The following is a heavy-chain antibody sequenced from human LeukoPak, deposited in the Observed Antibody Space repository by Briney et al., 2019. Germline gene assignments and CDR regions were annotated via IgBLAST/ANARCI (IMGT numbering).Heavy chain of an antibody. CDR3: AKSAYYDSSGFYREYYFDY. D-gene: IGHD3-22*01. J-gene: IGHJ4*02. Sequence: PGGSLRLSCAASGFTFSSFGIHWVRQAPGKGLEWVAVISYDGSNKYYADSVKGRFTISRDNSKNTLHLQMNSLRAEDTAVYYCAKSAYYDSSGFYREYYFDYWGQGTLVTVSS. CDR2: ISYDGSNK. V-gene: IGHV3-30*18. CDR1: GFTFSSFG.